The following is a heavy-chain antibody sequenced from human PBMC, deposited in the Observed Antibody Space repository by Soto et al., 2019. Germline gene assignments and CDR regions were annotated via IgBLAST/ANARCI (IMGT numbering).Heavy chain of an antibody. V-gene: IGHV3-21*02. Sequence: EVQLVESGGGLVNPGGSLRLSCAASGFTFSSYTMNWVRQAPGKGLEWVSSISGNSDHRAYADSLMGRFTISRDNAKNSVYLQINSLRAEDTAVYHCARGSRSEKFDPWGQGTLVTVSS. CDR1: GFTFSSYT. D-gene: IGHD6-13*01. CDR3: ARGSRSEKFDP. CDR2: ISGNSDHR. J-gene: IGHJ5*02.